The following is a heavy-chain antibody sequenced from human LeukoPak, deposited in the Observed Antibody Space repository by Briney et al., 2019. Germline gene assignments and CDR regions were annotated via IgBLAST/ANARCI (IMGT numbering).Heavy chain of an antibody. CDR3: ERTMTGGLII. J-gene: IGHJ4*02. V-gene: IGHV3-66*01. Sequence: PGGSLRLSCAVSGFSVSNNYLSWVRQAPGKGLEWVSVIYSGGSTYYADSVKGRFIISRDNSKNTVNLQVNSLRDEDTAVYYCERTMTGGLIIWGQGTQVTVSS. CDR1: GFSVSNNY. D-gene: IGHD3-10*01. CDR2: IYSGGST.